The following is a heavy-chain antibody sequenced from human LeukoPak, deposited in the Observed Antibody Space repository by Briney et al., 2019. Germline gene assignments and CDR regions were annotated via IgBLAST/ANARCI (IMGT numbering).Heavy chain of an antibody. D-gene: IGHD1-26*01. CDR1: SHSISSGFY. CDR3: ARARGGTYADFDY. CDR2: IYYSGTT. J-gene: IGHJ4*02. Sequence: SETLSLTCAVSSHSISSGFYWGWIRQPPGKGLEWIGSIYYSGTTYYNPSLKSRVTISVDTSKNQFSLKLSSVTAADTAVYYCARARGGTYADFDYWGQGTLVTVSS. V-gene: IGHV4-38-2*01.